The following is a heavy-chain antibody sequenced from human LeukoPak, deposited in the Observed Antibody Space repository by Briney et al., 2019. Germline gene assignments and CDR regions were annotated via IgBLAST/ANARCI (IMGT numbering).Heavy chain of an antibody. D-gene: IGHD3-10*01. CDR3: TRAGPYGSGSRDY. V-gene: IGHV3-7*01. J-gene: IGHJ4*02. Sequence: GGSLRLSCVASGFTYNTYWMSWIRQAPGKGLEWVANIKEDENEKHYGDSVRGRFIISRDNAQNSMYLQMNNLGAEDTALYYRTRAGPYGSGSRDYRGRGTLVTVSS. CDR2: IKEDENEK. CDR1: GFTYNTYW.